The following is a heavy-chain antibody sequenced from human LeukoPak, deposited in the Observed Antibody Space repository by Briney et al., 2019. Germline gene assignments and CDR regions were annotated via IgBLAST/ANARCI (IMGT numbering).Heavy chain of an antibody. CDR1: GGSISRGGYY. CDR2: IYYSGST. V-gene: IGHV4-31*03. CDR3: AREIQTNCSGGNCYFYYFDY. Sequence: SQTLSLTCTVSGGSISRGGYYWSWIRQHPGKGLEWIGYIYYSGSTNYNPSLKSRVSISVDTFKNQFSLKLSSVTAADTAVYYCAREIQTNCSGGNCYFYYFDYWGQGTLVTVSS. J-gene: IGHJ4*02. D-gene: IGHD2-15*01.